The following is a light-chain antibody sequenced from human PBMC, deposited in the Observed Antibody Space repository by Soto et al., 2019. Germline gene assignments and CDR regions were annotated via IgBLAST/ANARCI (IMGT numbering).Light chain of an antibody. CDR2: EVS. V-gene: IGLV2-14*01. J-gene: IGLJ2*01. Sequence: QSALTQPASVSGSPGQSITISYTGSSSDVGGYNYVSWYQQHPGKAPKLIISEVSNRPSGVSTRFSGSKSGNTASLTISGLQAEDEADYYCTSYTSTISHVLFGGGTKLTVL. CDR3: TSYTSTISHVL. CDR1: SSDVGGYNY.